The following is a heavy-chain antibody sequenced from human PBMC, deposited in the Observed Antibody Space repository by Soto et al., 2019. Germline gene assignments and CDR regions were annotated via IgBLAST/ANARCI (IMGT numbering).Heavy chain of an antibody. CDR1: GGSMSEYF. D-gene: IGHD3-10*01. CDR2: IYYLGST. J-gene: IGHJ4*02. V-gene: IGHV4-59*01. CDR3: ARDGYDGSGSPYPAY. Sequence: SETLSLTRSVSGGSMSEYFWSWIRQSPGKGLEWIGYIYYLGSTDYNPSLKSRVTISVDTSKRQFSLRLTSVTAADTAVYYCARDGYDGSGSPYPAYWGPGTQVTVS.